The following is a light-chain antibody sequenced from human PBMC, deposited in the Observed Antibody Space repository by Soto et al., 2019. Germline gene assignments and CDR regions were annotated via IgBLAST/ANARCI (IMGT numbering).Light chain of an antibody. CDR1: QRVLHPNNKNY. J-gene: IGKJ1*01. CDR2: WAS. V-gene: IGKV4-1*01. Sequence: DIVMTQSPDSLAVSLGERATINCKSSQRVLHPNNKNYLVWFQQKPRQPPTLLISWASTRQSGVPDRFSGSGSGTDFTLTISSLQAEDVAVYYCQQHYTSPPTFGQGTKVEIK. CDR3: QQHYTSPPT.